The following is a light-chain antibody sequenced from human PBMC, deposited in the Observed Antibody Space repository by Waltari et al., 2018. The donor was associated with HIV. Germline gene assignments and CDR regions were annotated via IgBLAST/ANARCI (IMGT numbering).Light chain of an antibody. V-gene: IGKV3-20*01. CDR1: QSVSSSY. CDR2: GAS. J-gene: IGKJ4*01. CDR3: QHFGSSHLT. Sequence: EIVLTQSPGTLSLSPGERGTPSCRASQSVSSSYLAWYQQKPGQAPRLLIYGASSRATGIPDRFSGSGSGTDFTLSISGLEPEDFAVYYCQHFGSSHLTFGGGTKVEIK.